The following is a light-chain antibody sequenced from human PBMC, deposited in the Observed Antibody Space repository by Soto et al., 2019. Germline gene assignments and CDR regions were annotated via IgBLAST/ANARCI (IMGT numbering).Light chain of an antibody. V-gene: IGKV1-9*01. Sequence: DTQLTQSPSFLSASVGDRVTITCRASQGISSYLAWFQQKPGRAPNLLIYGASNLQRGVPSRFSGSGSGTDFTLTISNLQPEDFATYYCQQLNAYPLTFGQGTRLEIK. CDR2: GAS. CDR1: QGISSY. J-gene: IGKJ5*01. CDR3: QQLNAYPLT.